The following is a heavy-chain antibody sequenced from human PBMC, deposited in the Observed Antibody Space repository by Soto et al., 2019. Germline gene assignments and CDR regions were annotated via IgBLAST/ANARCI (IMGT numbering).Heavy chain of an antibody. CDR3: ARERRVVVVPAATASYGMDV. J-gene: IGHJ6*02. CDR2: IYYSGST. D-gene: IGHD2-2*01. V-gene: IGHV4-31*03. Sequence: SETLSLTCTVSGDSISSGGYYWSWIRQHPGKGLEWIGYIYYSGSTYYNPSLKSRVTISVDTSKNQFSLKLSPVTAADTAVYYCARERRVVVVPAATASYGMDVWGQGTTVTVSS. CDR1: GDSISSGGYY.